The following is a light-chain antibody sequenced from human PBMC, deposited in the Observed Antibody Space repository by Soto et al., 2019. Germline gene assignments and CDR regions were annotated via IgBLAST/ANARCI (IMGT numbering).Light chain of an antibody. CDR2: DAS. CDR3: QQYGSTPLT. J-gene: IGKJ4*01. Sequence: IVLTQSPYTLSLSPGERATLSCRASQSVRSNYLAWYQQKPGQAPRFLIYDASSRATGIPDRFSGSGSGTDFTLTISRLEPEDFAVYYCQQYGSTPLTFGGGTRWISN. CDR1: QSVRSNY. V-gene: IGKV3-20*01.